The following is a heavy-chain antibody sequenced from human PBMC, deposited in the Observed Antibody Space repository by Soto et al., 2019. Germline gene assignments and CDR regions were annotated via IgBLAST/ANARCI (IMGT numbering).Heavy chain of an antibody. CDR3: ARDIPRRDGYNPRSPNLYYYYGMDV. D-gene: IGHD5-12*01. CDR1: GYTFTSYY. V-gene: IGHV1-46*01. J-gene: IGHJ6*02. CDR2: INPSGGST. Sequence: GASVKVSCKASGYTFTSYYMHWARQAPGQGLEWMGIINPSGGSTSYAQKFQGRVTMTRDTSTSTVYMELSSLRPEDTAVYYCARDIPRRDGYNPRSPNLYYYYGMDVWGQGTTVTVSS.